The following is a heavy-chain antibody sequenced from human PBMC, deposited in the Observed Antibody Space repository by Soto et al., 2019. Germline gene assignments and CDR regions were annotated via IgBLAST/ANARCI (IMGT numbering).Heavy chain of an antibody. V-gene: IGHV2-5*02. D-gene: IGHD4-17*01. CDR3: AHEDYGSYAFDI. CDR1: GFSLSTSGVG. J-gene: IGHJ3*02. Sequence: QITLKESGPTLVKPTQTLTLTCTFAGFSLSTSGVGVGWIRQPPGKALEWLALIYWDDDKRYSPSLKSRLTITKHTSKNQVVLTMTTMDPVDTATYYCAHEDYGSYAFDIWGQGTMVTVSS. CDR2: IYWDDDK.